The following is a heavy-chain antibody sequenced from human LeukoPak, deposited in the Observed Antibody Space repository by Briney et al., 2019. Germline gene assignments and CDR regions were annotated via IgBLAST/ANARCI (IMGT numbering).Heavy chain of an antibody. Sequence: PGGSLRLSCAASGFTFSSYGMHWVRQAPGKGLEWVAFIRYDGSNKYYAYSVKGRFPISRDNSKNTLYLQMNSLRAQDTAVYYCAKDSPPVGYYDSSGYPGAFDIWGQGTMVTVSS. CDR1: GFTFSSYG. CDR2: IRYDGSNK. D-gene: IGHD3-22*01. J-gene: IGHJ3*02. V-gene: IGHV3-30*02. CDR3: AKDSPPVGYYDSSGYPGAFDI.